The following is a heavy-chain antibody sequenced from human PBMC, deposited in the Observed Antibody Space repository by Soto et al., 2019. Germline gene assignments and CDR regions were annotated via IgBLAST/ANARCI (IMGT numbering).Heavy chain of an antibody. J-gene: IGHJ4*02. CDR2: IRGGGRPI. Sequence: EVQLVESGGGSVQPGGSLRLSCAASGFTLSTFSMNWFRQAPGRGLEWISYIRGGGRPISYADSVKGRFTISRDNAKNSLYLQMDSLTDEDTAVYYCARDLGWAFDSWGQGTLVTVSS. D-gene: IGHD6-19*01. CDR3: ARDLGWAFDS. V-gene: IGHV3-48*02. CDR1: GFTLSTFS.